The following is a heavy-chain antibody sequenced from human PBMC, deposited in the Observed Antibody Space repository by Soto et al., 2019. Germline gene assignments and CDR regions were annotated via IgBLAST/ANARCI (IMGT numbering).Heavy chain of an antibody. J-gene: IGHJ6*03. V-gene: IGHV4-4*02. CDR3: ARGPPLLRNNYYYYYYMDV. D-gene: IGHD3-22*01. Sequence: SETLSLTCAVSGGSISSSNWWSWVRQPPGKGLEWIGEIYHSGSTNYNPSLKSRVTISVDKSKNQSSLKLSSVTAADTAVYYCARGPPLLRNNYYYYYYMDVWGKGTTVTVSS. CDR2: IYHSGST. CDR1: GGSISSSNW.